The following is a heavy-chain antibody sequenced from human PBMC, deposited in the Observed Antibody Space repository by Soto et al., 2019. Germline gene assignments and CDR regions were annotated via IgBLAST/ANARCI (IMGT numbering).Heavy chain of an antibody. CDR3: VSDYRSSMNAFDI. CDR2: MNPNSGNT. J-gene: IGHJ3*02. D-gene: IGHD4-17*01. CDR1: GYTFTSYD. Sequence: GASVKVSCKASGYTFTSYDINWVRQATGQGLEWMGWMNPNSGNTGYAQKFQGRVTMTRNTSISTAYMELSSLRSEDTAVYYCVSDYRSSMNAFDIWGQGTMVTVSS. V-gene: IGHV1-8*01.